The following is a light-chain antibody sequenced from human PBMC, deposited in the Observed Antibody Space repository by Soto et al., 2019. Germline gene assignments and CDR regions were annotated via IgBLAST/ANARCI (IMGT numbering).Light chain of an antibody. V-gene: IGKV3-20*01. J-gene: IGKJ3*01. CDR1: QSVSSSY. Sequence: EIVLTQSPGTLSLSPGERATLSCRASQSVSSSYLAWYQQKPGQAPRLLIYGASSRATGIPDRFSGSGSGTDFTLTISRPKPEDFAVYYCQQYGSSPVTFGPGTKVDIK. CDR2: GAS. CDR3: QQYGSSPVT.